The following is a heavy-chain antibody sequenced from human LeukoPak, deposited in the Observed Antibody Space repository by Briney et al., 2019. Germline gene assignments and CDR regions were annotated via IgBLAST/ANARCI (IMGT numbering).Heavy chain of an antibody. CDR1: GYTFTGYY. J-gene: IGHJ6*04. CDR3: ACSTTGTTWGLYGMDV. CDR2: INPNSGGT. V-gene: IGHV1-2*04. Sequence: ASVKVSCKASGYTFTGYYMHWVQPAPGQGLEWMGWINPNSGGTNYAQKFQGWVTMTRDASISTAYMELSRLRSDDTAVYYCACSTTGTTWGLYGMDVWGKGTTVTVSS. D-gene: IGHD1-1*01.